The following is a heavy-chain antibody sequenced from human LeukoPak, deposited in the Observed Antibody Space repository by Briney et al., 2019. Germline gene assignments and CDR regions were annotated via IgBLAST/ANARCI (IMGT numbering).Heavy chain of an antibody. CDR3: ARGSYCYGSGVAY. V-gene: IGHV1-46*01. CDR1: GYTFTSYY. Sequence: ASVKVSCKASGYTFTSYYIHWVGQAPGQGLEGMGIFNPSGGSTSYAQKFQGRVTMTRDTSTSTVYMERSSLRSEDTAVYDCARGSYCYGSGVAYWGQGTLVTVPS. CDR2: FNPSGGST. J-gene: IGHJ1*01. D-gene: IGHD3-10*01.